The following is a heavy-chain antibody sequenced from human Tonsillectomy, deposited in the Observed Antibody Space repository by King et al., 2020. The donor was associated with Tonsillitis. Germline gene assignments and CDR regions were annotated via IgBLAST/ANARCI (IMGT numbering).Heavy chain of an antibody. V-gene: IGHV2-26*01. Sequence: VTLKESGPVLVKPPETLTLTCTVSGFSLSNTNVGVSWIRRPPGKALEWLAHIFSNDEKSYSPSLRSRLTISKDTSRSQVVLSMTNMDPVDTATYFCARPYSSGWPNAFDIWGQGTMVTVSS. J-gene: IGHJ3*02. CDR2: IFSNDEK. CDR1: GFSLSNTNVG. D-gene: IGHD6-25*01. CDR3: ARPYSSGWPNAFDI.